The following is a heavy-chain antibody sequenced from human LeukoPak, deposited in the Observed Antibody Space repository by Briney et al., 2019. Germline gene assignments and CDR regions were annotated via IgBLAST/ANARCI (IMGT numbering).Heavy chain of an antibody. CDR3: ARAGRQYCSGGSCYVY. Sequence: ASVKVSCKASGYTFTGHYMHWVRQAPGQGLEWMGWINPNSGGTNYAQKFQGRVTMTRDTSISTAYMELSRLRSDDTAVYYCARAGRQYCSGGSCYVYWGQGTLVTVSS. V-gene: IGHV1-2*02. D-gene: IGHD2-15*01. CDR2: INPNSGGT. J-gene: IGHJ4*02. CDR1: GYTFTGHY.